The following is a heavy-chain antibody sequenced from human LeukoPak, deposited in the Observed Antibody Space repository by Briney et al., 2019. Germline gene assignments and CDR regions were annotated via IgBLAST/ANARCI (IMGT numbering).Heavy chain of an antibody. CDR3: ARAHYDSSGSGDY. D-gene: IGHD3-22*01. CDR2: IIPIFGTA. J-gene: IGHJ4*02. Sequence: SVKVSCKASGGTFSSYAISWVRQAPGQGLEWMGRIIPIFGTANYAQKFQGRVTITTDESTSTAYMELSRLRSDDTAVYYCARAHYDSSGSGDYWGQGTLVTVSS. V-gene: IGHV1-69*05. CDR1: GGTFSSYA.